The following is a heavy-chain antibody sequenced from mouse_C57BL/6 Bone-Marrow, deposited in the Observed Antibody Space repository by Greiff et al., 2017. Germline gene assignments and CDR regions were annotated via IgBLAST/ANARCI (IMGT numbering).Heavy chain of an antibody. CDR2: IDPANGNT. J-gene: IGHJ4*01. Sequence: EVQLQESVAELVRPGASVKLSCTASGFNIKNTYMHWVKQRPEQGLEWIGRIDPANGNTKYAPKFQGKATITADTSSNTAYLQLSSLTSEDTAIYYCASPGVTTAIDYARDYWGQGTSVTVSS. CDR1: GFNIKNTY. V-gene: IGHV14-3*01. D-gene: IGHD1-2*01. CDR3: ASPGVTTAIDYARDY.